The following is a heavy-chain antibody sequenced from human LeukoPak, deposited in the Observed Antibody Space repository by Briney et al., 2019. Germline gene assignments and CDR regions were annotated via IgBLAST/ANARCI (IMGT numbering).Heavy chain of an antibody. J-gene: IGHJ4*02. CDR1: GGSISSSNW. D-gene: IGHD1-26*01. V-gene: IGHV4-4*02. CDR2: IYHSGST. CDR3: ARAPYSGSEAGFDY. Sequence: SETLSLTCAVSGGSISSSNWWSWVRQPPGKGLEWIGEIYHSGSTYYIPSLKSRVTISVDTSKNQFSLKLSSVTAADTAVYYCARAPYSGSEAGFDYWGQGTLVTVSS.